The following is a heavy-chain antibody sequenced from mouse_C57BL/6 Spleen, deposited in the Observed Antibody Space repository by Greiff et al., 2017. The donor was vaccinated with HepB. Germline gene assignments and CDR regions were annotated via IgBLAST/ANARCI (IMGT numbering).Heavy chain of an antibody. J-gene: IGHJ4*01. Sequence: VQLQQSGAELAQPWASVKLSCKASGSTFTSYWMHWVKQWPGQGLEWIGYINPSSGYTKYNQKFKDKATLTANKSSSTAYMQLSSLTYEDSAVYYCYSSGYRDAMDYWGQGTSVTVSS. CDR3: YSSGYRDAMDY. V-gene: IGHV1-7*01. CDR1: GSTFTSYW. CDR2: INPSSGYT. D-gene: IGHD3-2*02.